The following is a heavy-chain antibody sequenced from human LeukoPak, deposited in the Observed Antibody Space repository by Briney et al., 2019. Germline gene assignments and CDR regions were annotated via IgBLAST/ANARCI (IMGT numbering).Heavy chain of an antibody. V-gene: IGHV1-69*13. CDR1: GGTFSSYA. Sequence: SVKASCKASGGTFSSYAISWVRQAPGQGLEWMGGIIPIFGTANYAQKFQGRVTITADESTSTAYMELSSLRSEDTAVYYCAIPNRRSRAAFDIWGQGTMATVSS. CDR2: IIPIFGTA. D-gene: IGHD6-13*01. J-gene: IGHJ3*02. CDR3: AIPNRRSRAAFDI.